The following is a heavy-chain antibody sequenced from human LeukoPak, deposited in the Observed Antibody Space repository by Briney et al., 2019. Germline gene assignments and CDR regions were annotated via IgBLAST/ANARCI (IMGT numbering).Heavy chain of an antibody. V-gene: IGHV3-66*01. CDR2: IYSGGST. Sequence: GGSLRLSCAAPGFTVSSNYMSWVRQAPGKGLEWVSVIYSGGSTYYADSVKGRFTISRDNSKNTLYLQMNSLRAEDTAVYYCARAGYSSGWPFDYWGQGTLVTVSS. D-gene: IGHD6-19*01. CDR3: ARAGYSSGWPFDY. J-gene: IGHJ4*02. CDR1: GFTVSSNY.